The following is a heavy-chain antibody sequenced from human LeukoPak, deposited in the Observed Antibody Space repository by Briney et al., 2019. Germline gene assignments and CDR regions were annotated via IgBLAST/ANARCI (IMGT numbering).Heavy chain of an antibody. Sequence: GGSLRLSCAASGFTFSSNWMHWVRQAPGRGLVWVSRINEDGSTTNYADSVKGRSTIFRDNAKNTLYLQMNSLRAEDTAVYYCVRDLGGRSGHWGQGTLVTVSS. V-gene: IGHV3-74*01. J-gene: IGHJ4*02. CDR1: GFTFSSNW. CDR2: INEDGSTT. CDR3: VRDLGGRSGH. D-gene: IGHD1-26*01.